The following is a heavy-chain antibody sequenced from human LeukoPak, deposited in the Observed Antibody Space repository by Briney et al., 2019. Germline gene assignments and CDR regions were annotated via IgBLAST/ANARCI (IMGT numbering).Heavy chain of an antibody. Sequence: GGSLRLSCAASGFTFSSNWMHWVRQAPGRGLVWVSRINEDGSTTNYADSVKGRSTIFRDNAKNTLYLQMNSLRAEDTAVYYCVRDLGGRSGHWGQGTLVTVSS. V-gene: IGHV3-74*01. J-gene: IGHJ4*02. CDR1: GFTFSSNW. CDR2: INEDGSTT. CDR3: VRDLGGRSGH. D-gene: IGHD1-26*01.